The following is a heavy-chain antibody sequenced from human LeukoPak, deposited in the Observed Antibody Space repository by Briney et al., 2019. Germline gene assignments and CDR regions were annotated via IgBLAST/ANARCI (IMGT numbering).Heavy chain of an antibody. CDR2: INHSGST. V-gene: IGHV4-34*01. J-gene: IGHJ4*02. D-gene: IGHD3-22*01. CDR3: ARVYYYDCSGYFGY. CDR1: GGSFSGYY. Sequence: SETLSLTCAVYGGSFSGYYWSWIRQPPGKGLEWIGEINHSGSTNYNPSLKSRVTISVDTSKNQFSLKLSSVTAADTAVYYCARVYYYDCSGYFGYWGQGTLVTVSS.